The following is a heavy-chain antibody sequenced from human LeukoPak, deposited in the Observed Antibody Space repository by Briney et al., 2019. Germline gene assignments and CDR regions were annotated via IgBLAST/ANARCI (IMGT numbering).Heavy chain of an antibody. Sequence: GGSLRLSCGASGFTYRGYAMSWVRQAPGKGLEWVSGISESSRFIHHADSVKGRFTISRDDSTNTLHLQMNILKAEDTAVYYCAKSAYAGYDWGYMGQSWGQGTLVTVSS. CDR2: ISESSRFI. J-gene: IGHJ1*01. V-gene: IGHV3-23*01. CDR3: AKSAYAGYDWGYMGQS. CDR1: GFTYRGYA. D-gene: IGHD5-12*01.